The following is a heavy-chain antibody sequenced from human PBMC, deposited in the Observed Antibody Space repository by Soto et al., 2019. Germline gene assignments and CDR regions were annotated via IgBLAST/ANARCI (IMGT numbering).Heavy chain of an antibody. CDR1: GGTFSSYA. CDR2: IIPIFGVA. Sequence: QVQLVQSGAEVKKPGSSVKVSCKASGGTFSSYAISWVRQAPGQGLEWMGGIIPIFGVANYAQNFHGRVTITADKSTSTAYMELSSLRSEDTAVYYCARGGGAASAKDDAFDIWGQGTMVTVSS. CDR3: ARGGGAASAKDDAFDI. V-gene: IGHV1-69*17. J-gene: IGHJ3*02. D-gene: IGHD6-13*01.